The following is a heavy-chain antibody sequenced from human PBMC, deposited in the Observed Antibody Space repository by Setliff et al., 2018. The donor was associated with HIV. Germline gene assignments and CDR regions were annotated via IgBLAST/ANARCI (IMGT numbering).Heavy chain of an antibody. CDR2: FIPMFGAT. V-gene: IGHV1-69*06. J-gene: IGHJ5*02. D-gene: IGHD4-4*01. Sequence: GASVKVSCKASGGTFSRSVFSWVRQAPGQGLQWMGRFIPMFGATKYAQGFQSRVTITADRSTSTVHMELRSLRSEDTAVYYCARDEGMTTRRGRFDPWGQGTLVTVSS. CDR3: ARDEGMTTRRGRFDP. CDR1: GGTFSRSV.